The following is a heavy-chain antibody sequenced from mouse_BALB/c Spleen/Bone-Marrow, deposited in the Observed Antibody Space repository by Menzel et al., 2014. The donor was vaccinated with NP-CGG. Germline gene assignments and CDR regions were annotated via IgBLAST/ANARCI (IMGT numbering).Heavy chain of an antibody. J-gene: IGHJ4*01. CDR2: IDPANGNT. V-gene: IGHV14-3*02. D-gene: IGHD2-1*01. CDR3: ARLGNYGPSYAMDY. Sequence: EVQLQQSGAELVKPGASVKLSCTASGFNIKDTYMHWVKQRPEQGLEWIGRIDPANGNTKYDPKFQGKATITADTSSNTAYLRLSSLTSEDTAVYYCARLGNYGPSYAMDYWGQGTSVTVSS. CDR1: GFNIKDTY.